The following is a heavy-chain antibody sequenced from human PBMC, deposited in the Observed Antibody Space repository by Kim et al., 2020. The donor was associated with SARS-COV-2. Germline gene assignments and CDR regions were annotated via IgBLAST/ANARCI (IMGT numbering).Heavy chain of an antibody. J-gene: IGHJ3*02. CDR1: GGSISSSNW. CDR2: IYHSGST. D-gene: IGHD2-15*01. CDR3: SQFRYCSGGSCHAFDI. V-gene: IGHV4-4*02. Sequence: SETLSLTCAVSGGSISSSNWWSWVRQPPGKGLGWIGEIYHSGSTNYNPSLKSRVAISVDKSKNQFSLKLSSVTAADTAVYYCSQFRYCSGGSCHAFDIWGQGTMVTVSS.